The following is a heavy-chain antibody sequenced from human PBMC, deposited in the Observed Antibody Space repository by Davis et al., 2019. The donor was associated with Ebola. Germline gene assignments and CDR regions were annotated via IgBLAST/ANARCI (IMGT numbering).Heavy chain of an antibody. CDR2: IYYSGST. CDR3: ARLKLYGDFDY. D-gene: IGHD4-17*01. V-gene: IGHV4-61*05. CDR1: GGSISSSSYY. J-gene: IGHJ4*02. Sequence: SETLSLTCTVSGGSISSSSYYWSWIRQPPGKGLEWIGYIYYSGSTNYNPSLKSRVTISVDTSKNQFSLKLSSVTAADTAVYYCARLKLYGDFDYWGQGTLVTVSS.